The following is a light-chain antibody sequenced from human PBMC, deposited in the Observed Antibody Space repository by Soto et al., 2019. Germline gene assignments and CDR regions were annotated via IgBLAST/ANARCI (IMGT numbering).Light chain of an antibody. CDR2: DAS. J-gene: IGKJ1*01. CDR3: QQYVFYRGT. CDR1: QSISGW. V-gene: IGKV1-5*01. Sequence: DIQMTQSPSALSASVGDRVTITCRASQSISGWLAWFQQKPGKAPKLLIYDASSLESGVPSRFSGSGSGTEFTLTITSLQPDDSATYYCQQYVFYRGTFGQGTKVEIK.